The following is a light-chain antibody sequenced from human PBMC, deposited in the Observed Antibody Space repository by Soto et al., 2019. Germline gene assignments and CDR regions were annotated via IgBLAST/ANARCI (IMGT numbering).Light chain of an antibody. CDR1: QGISNY. J-gene: IGKJ3*01. Sequence: PMTQSPSSLSASVGDSVTIACRASQGISNYLAWYQQTPGKIPRLLICAASTLQPGVPSRFSGSGSGTVFTLTISSLQPEDVATYYCQKYNSAPFTFGPGTKVDL. V-gene: IGKV1-27*01. CDR3: QKYNSAPFT. CDR2: AAS.